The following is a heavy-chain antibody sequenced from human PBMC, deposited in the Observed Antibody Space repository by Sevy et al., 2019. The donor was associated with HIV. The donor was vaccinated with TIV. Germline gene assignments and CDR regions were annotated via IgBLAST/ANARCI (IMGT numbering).Heavy chain of an antibody. V-gene: IGHV3-23*01. CDR2: ISGNGENT. J-gene: IGHJ3*02. D-gene: IGHD3-3*02. Sequence: GGSLRLSCTASEFTFSSHAVSWVRQAPGKGREWVSAISGNGENTHYADSVRGRFTISRDNFKNTLYLQMNSLRAEDTALYYCARDGRGISAFDIWGQGTMVTVSS. CDR1: EFTFSSHA. CDR3: ARDGRGISAFDI.